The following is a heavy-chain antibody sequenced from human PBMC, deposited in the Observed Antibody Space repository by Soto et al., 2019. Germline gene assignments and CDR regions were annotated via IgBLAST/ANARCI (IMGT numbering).Heavy chain of an antibody. D-gene: IGHD2-21*02. Sequence: ASVKVSCKASGYTFTSYGISWVRQAPGQGLEWMGWISAYNGNTNYAQKLQGRVTMTTDTSTSTAYMELRSLRSDDTAVYYCARLYCGGDCPDNYFDYWGQGPLVTVYS. V-gene: IGHV1-18*01. J-gene: IGHJ4*02. CDR1: GYTFTSYG. CDR2: ISAYNGNT. CDR3: ARLYCGGDCPDNYFDY.